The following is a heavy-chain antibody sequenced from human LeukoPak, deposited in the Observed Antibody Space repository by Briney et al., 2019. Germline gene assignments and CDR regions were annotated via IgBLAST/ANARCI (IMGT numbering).Heavy chain of an antibody. CDR2: ISNSGSTI. D-gene: IGHD5-24*01. CDR1: GFTFSSHE. J-gene: IGHJ6*03. V-gene: IGHV3-48*03. CDR3: ASEPHTTKRWLQIHGYQYYMNV. Sequence: GGSLRLSCAASGFTFSSHETNWVRQAPGKGLEWISYISNSGSTIYYADSVKGRFTISRDNAKNSLYLQMNSLRAEDTAVYYCASEPHTTKRWLQIHGYQYYMNVWGKGTTVTVSS.